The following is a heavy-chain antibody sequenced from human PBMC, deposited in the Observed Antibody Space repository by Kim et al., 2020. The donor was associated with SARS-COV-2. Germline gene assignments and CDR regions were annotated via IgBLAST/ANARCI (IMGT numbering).Heavy chain of an antibody. Sequence: GGSLRLSCAASGFTFRSYAMSWVRQAPGKGLEWVSGISGSGDSTSYADSVKGRFTISRDNWKDTLDLQMNSLRAEDTATYYCAKRRYCSGATCPYGMDVWGQGTTVTVSS. CDR3: AKRRYCSGATCPYGMDV. V-gene: IGHV3-23*01. J-gene: IGHJ6*02. CDR2: ISGSGDST. D-gene: IGHD2-15*01. CDR1: GFTFRSYA.